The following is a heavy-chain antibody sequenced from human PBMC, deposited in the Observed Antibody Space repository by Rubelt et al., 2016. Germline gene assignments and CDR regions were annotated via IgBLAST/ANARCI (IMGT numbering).Heavy chain of an antibody. CDR1: GGSITSSNW. V-gene: IGHV4-4*02. D-gene: IGHD2-8*01. Sequence: QVQLQESGPGLVKPSGTLSLTCAVSGGSITSSNWWSWVRQPPGKGLEWIGEIFHTGSTNYNPSLKSRVTISVDTSKNQFCLKLSSVTAADTAVYYGARGGRYCTNGVCYFDYWGQGTLVTVSS. J-gene: IGHJ4*02. CDR2: IFHTGST. CDR3: ARGGRYCTNGVCYFDY.